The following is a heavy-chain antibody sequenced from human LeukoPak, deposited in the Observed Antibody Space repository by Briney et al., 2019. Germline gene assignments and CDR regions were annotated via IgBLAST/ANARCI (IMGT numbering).Heavy chain of an antibody. CDR3: ARGRREGMNVWGRYRCCDY. CDR1: GGSFSGYY. V-gene: IGHV4-34*01. CDR2: INHSGST. Sequence: AETLSLTCAAYGGSFSGYYWSWIRQPPGKGLEWIGEINHSGSTNYNPSLKSRVTISGDTSKNPFSLTLSSVTVADTAVYYCARGRREGMNVWGRYRCCDYWGQGTLVTVSS. J-gene: IGHJ4*02. D-gene: IGHD3-16*02.